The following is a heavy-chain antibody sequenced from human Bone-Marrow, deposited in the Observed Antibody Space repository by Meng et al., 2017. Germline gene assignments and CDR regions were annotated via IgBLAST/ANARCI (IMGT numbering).Heavy chain of an antibody. Sequence: QVQRVQSGAEVRNPGASGKVSCKPSGYTFTAYWLHWVRQAPGQGLDWIGRIDPGSGGTQYAQNFQGRVTMTRDTSISTTYMELSRLRSDDTAVYYCVRDEDISAAGKLFGDYWGQGTLVPVSS. CDR1: GYTFTAYW. CDR3: VRDEDISAAGKLFGDY. J-gene: IGHJ4*02. V-gene: IGHV1-2*06. D-gene: IGHD6-13*01. CDR2: IDPGSGGT.